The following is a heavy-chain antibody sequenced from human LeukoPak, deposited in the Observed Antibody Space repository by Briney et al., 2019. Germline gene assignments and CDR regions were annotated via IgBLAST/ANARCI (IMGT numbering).Heavy chain of an antibody. CDR2: ISNNSTYK. V-gene: IGHV3-21*04. J-gene: IGHJ3*01. Sequence: GGSLRLSCAASGFTFTRYSMNWVRQAPGKGLEWVASISNNSTYKHYADLVKGRFTISRDNAKNSLYLQMNSLRAEDTAGYYCAIDGGGCSGGRCYSDAFDFWGQGTMVTVSS. CDR3: AIDGGGCSGGRCYSDAFDF. D-gene: IGHD2-15*01. CDR1: GFTFTRYS.